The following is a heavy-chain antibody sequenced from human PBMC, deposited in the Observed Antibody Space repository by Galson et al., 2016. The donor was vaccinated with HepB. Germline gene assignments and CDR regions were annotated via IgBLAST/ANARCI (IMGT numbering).Heavy chain of an antibody. J-gene: IGHJ4*02. Sequence: SETLSLTCAVFGGSISGYYWSWIRQPPGKGLEWIGEIKVMGSTNYNPSLKSRVTISVNTSKNRFSLKLSSVTAADTAVYYCARSFSGRVFEYWGQGSLVSVSS. D-gene: IGHD6-19*01. CDR3: ARSFSGRVFEY. V-gene: IGHV4-34*01. CDR2: IKVMGST. CDR1: GGSISGYY.